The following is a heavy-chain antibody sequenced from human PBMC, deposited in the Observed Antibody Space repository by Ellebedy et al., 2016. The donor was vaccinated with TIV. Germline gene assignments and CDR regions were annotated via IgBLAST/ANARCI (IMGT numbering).Heavy chain of an antibody. CDR1: GGSISSSNW. CDR2: IYHTGST. Sequence: SETLSLTCGVSGGSISSSNWWSWVRQPPGKGLEWSGEIYHTGSTNYNPSLKSRVTISVDKSKNQFSLKLRSVTAADTAVYYCARGTYSSGWYVGTYYFDYWGQGTLVTVSS. V-gene: IGHV4-4*02. D-gene: IGHD6-19*01. CDR3: ARGTYSSGWYVGTYYFDY. J-gene: IGHJ4*02.